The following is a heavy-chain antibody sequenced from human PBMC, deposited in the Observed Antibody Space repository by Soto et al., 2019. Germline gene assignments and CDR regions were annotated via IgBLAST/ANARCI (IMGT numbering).Heavy chain of an antibody. CDR2: INHSGRT. V-gene: IGHV4-34*02. Sequence: QVQLQQWGAGLLKPSGTLSLTCAVYGGSFNSFYWSWIRQAPGKGLAWIGEINHSGRTNYNPSLKSRVTILVDPSKNQFSLNLTSVTAADTAVYYCAREYSSSYYFDYWGQGTLVTVSS. CDR3: AREYSSSYYFDY. J-gene: IGHJ4*02. D-gene: IGHD6-6*01. CDR1: GGSFNSFY.